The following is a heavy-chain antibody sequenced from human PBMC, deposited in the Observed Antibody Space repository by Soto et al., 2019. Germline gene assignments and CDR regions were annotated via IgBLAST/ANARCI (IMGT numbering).Heavy chain of an antibody. J-gene: IGHJ6*02. D-gene: IGHD3-3*01. CDR2: INPVDSDT. CDR3: ARQGYYDFWTMDV. CDR1: GYSFTSFW. V-gene: IGHV5-51*01. Sequence: GESLKISCQGFGYSFTSFWIGWVRQMPGKGLEWMGIINPVDSDTRYSPSFQGQVTISVDKSITTAYLQWSSLKASDTAMYYCARQGYYDFWTMDVWGQGTTVTVSS.